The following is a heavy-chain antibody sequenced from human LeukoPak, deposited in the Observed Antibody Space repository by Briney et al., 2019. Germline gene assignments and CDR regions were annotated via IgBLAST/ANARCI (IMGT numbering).Heavy chain of an antibody. CDR3: ASRKLGNDY. Sequence: SETLPLTCTISGGSVSDYYWSWIRQSPGKGLEWIGYIYHTGSTSYSPSLKSRVTISADTSQNQFSLKLSSVTAADTAVYYCASRKLGNDYWGQGTLVTVSS. J-gene: IGHJ4*02. CDR1: GGSVSDYY. V-gene: IGHV4-59*02. CDR2: IYHTGST. D-gene: IGHD7-27*01.